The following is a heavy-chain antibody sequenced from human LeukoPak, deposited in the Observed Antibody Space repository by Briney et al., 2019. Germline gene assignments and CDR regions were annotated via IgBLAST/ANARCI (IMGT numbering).Heavy chain of an antibody. Sequence: GGSLRLSCAASGFTFSSSAMSWVRQAPGKGLEWVSAISNNGGYTYYADSVQGRFTISRDNSKSTLCLQMNSLRAEDTAVYYCARSLNEYGGYHIDYWGQGTLVTVSS. D-gene: IGHD4-17*01. CDR1: GFTFSSSA. CDR2: ISNNGGYT. CDR3: ARSLNEYGGYHIDY. V-gene: IGHV3-23*01. J-gene: IGHJ4*02.